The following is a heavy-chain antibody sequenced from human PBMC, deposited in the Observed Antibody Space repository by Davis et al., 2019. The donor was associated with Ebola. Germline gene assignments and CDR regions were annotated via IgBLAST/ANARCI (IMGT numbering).Heavy chain of an antibody. CDR2: IYSGGST. CDR1: GFTVSSNY. V-gene: IGHV3-53*04. Sequence: GESLKISCAASGFTVSSNYMSWVRQAPGKGLEWVSVIYSGGSTYYADSVKGRFTISRSNPNNTVSLQMKNLRSDDTAVYYCANARYSYGAAYFDNWGRGVLV. CDR3: ANARYSYGAAYFDN. D-gene: IGHD1-26*01. J-gene: IGHJ4*02.